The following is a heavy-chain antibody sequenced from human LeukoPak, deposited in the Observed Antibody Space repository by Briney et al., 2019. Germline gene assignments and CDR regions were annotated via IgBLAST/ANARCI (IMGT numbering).Heavy chain of an antibody. D-gene: IGHD3-10*01. CDR1: GYTFTSYD. CDR3: ARGREVLLWFGESYLDY. V-gene: IGHV1-8*01. J-gene: IGHJ4*02. Sequence: ASVKVSCKASGYTFTSYDINWVRQATGQGLEWMGWMNPNSGNTGYAQKFQGRVTMTRNTSISTAYMELSSLRSGDTAVYYCARGREVLLWFGESYLDYWGQGTLVTVSS. CDR2: MNPNSGNT.